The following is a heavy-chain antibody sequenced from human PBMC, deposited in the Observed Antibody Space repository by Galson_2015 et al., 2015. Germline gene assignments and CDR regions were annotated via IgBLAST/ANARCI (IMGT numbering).Heavy chain of an antibody. V-gene: IGHV5-10-1*01. J-gene: IGHJ6*03. CDR2: IDPSDSYT. CDR3: ARAGHSSSSRYYYYMDV. D-gene: IGHD6-6*01. Sequence: QSGAEVTKPGKSLRISCKGSGYSFTSYWISWVRQMPGKGLEWMERIDPSDSYTNYSPSFQGHVTISADKSISTAYLQWSSLKASDTAMYYCARAGHSSSSRYYYYMDVWGKGTTVTVSS. CDR1: GYSFTSYW.